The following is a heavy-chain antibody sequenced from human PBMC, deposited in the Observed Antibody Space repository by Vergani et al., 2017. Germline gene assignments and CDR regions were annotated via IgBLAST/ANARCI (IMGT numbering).Heavy chain of an antibody. CDR1: GGSITNNF. D-gene: IGHD3/OR15-3a*01. V-gene: IGHV4-59*12. J-gene: IGHJ6*03. CDR3: ARGQTGYSRDWSTYFFYMDV. CDR2: IHHSGTT. Sequence: QVQLQESGPGLVKPSETLSLTCTVSGGSITNNFWSWIRRPPGKGLEWIGYIHHSGTTYYNPSLGGRVTMSIDKSKNHFSLTLTSVTAADSAFYFCARGQTGYSRDWSTYFFYMDVWGKGTTVTVSS.